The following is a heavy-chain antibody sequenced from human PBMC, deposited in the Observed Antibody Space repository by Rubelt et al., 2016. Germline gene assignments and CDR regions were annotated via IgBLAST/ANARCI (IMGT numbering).Heavy chain of an antibody. J-gene: IGHJ6*02. CDR1: GYSFTSYW. V-gene: IGHV5-51*01. CDR2: IYPGDSDT. CDR3: ARQGCGGDCYSYRGYYYYGMDV. D-gene: IGHD2-21*02. Sequence: PGESLKISCKGSGYSFTSYWIGWVRQMPGKGLEWMGIIYPGDSDTRYSPSFQGQVTISADKSISTAYLQWSSLKASDTAMYYCARQGCGGDCYSYRGYYYYGMDVWGQGTTVTVSS.